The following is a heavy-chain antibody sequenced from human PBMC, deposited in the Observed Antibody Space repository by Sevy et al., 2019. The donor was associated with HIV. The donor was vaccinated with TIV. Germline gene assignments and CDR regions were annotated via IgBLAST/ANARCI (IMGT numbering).Heavy chain of an antibody. V-gene: IGHV4-30-4*01. J-gene: IGHJ5*02. Sequence: SGTLSLTCTVSGFSISSGDYYWAWIRQAPGKGREWIGYIYYSGTTYYNPSLNRIVTISVDTSKNQLCLRVSSVTAAATDEYSCARYCIRSSPYNWLDPWGQGTTVTVSS. CDR1: GFSISSGDYY. D-gene: IGHD2-15*01. CDR3: ARYCIRSSPYNWLDP. CDR2: IYYSGTT.